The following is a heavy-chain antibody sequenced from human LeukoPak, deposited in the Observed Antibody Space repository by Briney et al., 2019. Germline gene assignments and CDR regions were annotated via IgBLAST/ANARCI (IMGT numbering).Heavy chain of an antibody. CDR1: GGSISSYY. CDR3: ARVAIRSYYYGMDV. Sequence: SETLSLTCTVSGGSISSYYWSWIRQPPGKGLEWIGYIYYSGSTNYNPSLKSRVTISVDTSKNQFSLKLSSVPAADTAVYYCARVAIRSYYYGMDVWGQGTTVTVSS. D-gene: IGHD3-16*02. CDR2: IYYSGST. V-gene: IGHV4-59*01. J-gene: IGHJ6*02.